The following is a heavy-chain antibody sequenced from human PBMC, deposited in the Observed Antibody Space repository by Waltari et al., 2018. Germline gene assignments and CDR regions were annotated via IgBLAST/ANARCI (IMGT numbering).Heavy chain of an antibody. CDR2: IYYSGST. Sequence: QLQLQESGPGLVKPSATLSLTCTVSGGSISSSSYYWGWIRQPPGKGLEWIGSIYYSGSTYYNPSLKSRVTISVDTSKNQFSLKLSSVTAADTAVYYCARAFSPRSRAIDYWGQGTLVTVSS. J-gene: IGHJ4*02. D-gene: IGHD3-3*02. CDR3: ARAFSPRSRAIDY. CDR1: GGSISSSSYY. V-gene: IGHV4-39*07.